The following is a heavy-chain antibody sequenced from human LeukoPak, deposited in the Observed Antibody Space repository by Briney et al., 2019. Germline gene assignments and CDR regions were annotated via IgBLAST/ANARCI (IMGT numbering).Heavy chain of an antibody. CDR1: GYSFTSYW. CDR2: IDPSDSYT. Sequence: GESLNISCKGSGYSFTSYWITWVGQMPGKGLEWMGRIDPSDSYTTYSPSFQGHVTISAAKSISTAYLQWNNLKASDTALYYCACATDIASAGTDYWGQGTLVTVSS. V-gene: IGHV5-10-1*01. J-gene: IGHJ4*02. D-gene: IGHD6-13*01. CDR3: ACATDIASAGTDY.